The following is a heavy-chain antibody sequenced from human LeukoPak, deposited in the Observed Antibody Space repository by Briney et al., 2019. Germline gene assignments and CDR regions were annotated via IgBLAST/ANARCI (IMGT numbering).Heavy chain of an antibody. Sequence: PGRSLRLSCAASGFTFSSYSMNWVRQAPGKGLEWVSYISSSSSTIYYADSVKGRFTISRDNAKNSLYLQMNSLRAEDTAVYYCAGIFYGSGSDLDYWGQGTLVTVSS. V-gene: IGHV3-48*01. D-gene: IGHD3-10*01. CDR2: ISSSSSTI. CDR1: GFTFSSYS. CDR3: AGIFYGSGSDLDY. J-gene: IGHJ4*02.